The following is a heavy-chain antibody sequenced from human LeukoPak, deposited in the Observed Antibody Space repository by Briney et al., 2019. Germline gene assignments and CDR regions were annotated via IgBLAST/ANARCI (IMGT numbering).Heavy chain of an antibody. CDR1: GYTFISYG. J-gene: IGHJ4*02. Sequence: GASVKVSCKASGYTFISYGISWVRQAPGQGLEWMGWISAYNGNTNYAQKLQGRVSMTTDTSTSTAYMELRSLRSDDTAVYYCARASGYSSGRASDYWGQGTLVTVSS. V-gene: IGHV1-18*01. CDR3: ARASGYSSGRASDY. CDR2: ISAYNGNT. D-gene: IGHD6-19*01.